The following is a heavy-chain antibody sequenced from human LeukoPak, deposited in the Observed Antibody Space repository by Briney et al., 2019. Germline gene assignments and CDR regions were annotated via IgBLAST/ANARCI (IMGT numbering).Heavy chain of an antibody. CDR3: VRDKGLGRTERFGS. J-gene: IGHJ4*02. V-gene: IGHV3-53*01. D-gene: IGHD3/OR15-3a*01. Sequence: PGGSLRLSCGVSGFSVTTTYMTWVRQAPGKGLEWVSLIFGESMTTYADSVKGRFTISRDNSKNTVYLQMNRLRAEDTAMYSCVRDKGLGRTERFGSWGQGTLVTVST. CDR1: GFSVTTTY. CDR2: IFGESMT.